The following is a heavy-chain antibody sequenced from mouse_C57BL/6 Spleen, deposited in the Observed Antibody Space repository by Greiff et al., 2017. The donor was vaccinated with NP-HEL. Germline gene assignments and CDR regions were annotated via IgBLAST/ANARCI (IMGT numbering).Heavy chain of an antibody. CDR3: ARNPEFAY. CDR2: IWRGGST. J-gene: IGHJ3*01. Sequence: QVQLQQSGPGLVQPSQSLSITCTVSGFSLTSYGVHWVRQSPGKGLEWLGLIWRGGSTDYNDAFISRLSISKDNSKSQVFFKMNSLQADDTAIYYCARNPEFAYWGQGTLVTVSA. CDR1: GFSLTSYG. V-gene: IGHV2-2*01.